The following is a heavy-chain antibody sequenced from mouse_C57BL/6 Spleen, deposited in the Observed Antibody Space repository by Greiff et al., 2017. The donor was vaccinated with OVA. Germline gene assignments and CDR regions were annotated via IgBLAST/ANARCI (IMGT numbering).Heavy chain of an antibody. CDR1: GYTFTGYF. CDR3: ARSKGDDYDEFAY. D-gene: IGHD2-4*01. CDR2: INPYNGDT. V-gene: IGHV1-20*01. Sequence: EVQLQQSGAELVKPGASVKLSCKASGYTFTGYFMNWVMQSHGKSLEWIGGINPYNGDTFYNQKFKGKATLTVDKSSSTAYMELRSLTSEDSAVYDIARSKGDDYDEFAYWGQGTLVTVSA. J-gene: IGHJ3*01.